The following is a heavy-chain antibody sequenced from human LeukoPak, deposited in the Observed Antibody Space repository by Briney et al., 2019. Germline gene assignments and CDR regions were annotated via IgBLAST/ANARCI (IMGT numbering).Heavy chain of an antibody. D-gene: IGHD2-2*01. J-gene: IGHJ3*02. CDR1: GFTFSSYG. V-gene: IGHV3-30*02. CDR3: AKDAPIVVVPAATGIDAFDI. CDR2: IRYDGSNK. Sequence: GGSLGLSCAASGFTFSSYGMHWVRQAPGKGLEWVAFIRYDGSNKYYADSVKGRFTISRDNSKNTLYLQMNSLRAEDTAVYYCAKDAPIVVVPAATGIDAFDIWGQGTMVTVSS.